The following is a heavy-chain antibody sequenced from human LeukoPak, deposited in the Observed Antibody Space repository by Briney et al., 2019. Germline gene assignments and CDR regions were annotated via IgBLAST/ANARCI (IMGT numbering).Heavy chain of an antibody. J-gene: IGHJ4*02. CDR3: VRDFNYAPDF. Sequence: ASVKASCKASGYTFIEYGISWVRQAPGQGLEWMGWISAYNGNTNYAQKFQGRVTMTTDTSTNTAHMELGSLTSDDTAVYYCVRDFNYAPDFWGQGTLVTVSS. D-gene: IGHD4-11*01. CDR2: ISAYNGNT. CDR1: GYTFIEYG. V-gene: IGHV1-18*01.